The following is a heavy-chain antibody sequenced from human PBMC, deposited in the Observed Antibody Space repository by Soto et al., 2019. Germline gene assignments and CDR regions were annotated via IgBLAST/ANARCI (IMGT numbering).Heavy chain of an antibody. CDR3: ATTRYVETNNWFDP. J-gene: IGHJ5*02. CDR1: GYTLTELS. V-gene: IGHV1-24*01. D-gene: IGHD3-16*01. CDR2: FDPEDGET. Sequence: AASVKVSCEVSGYTLTELSIHWVRQAPGKGLEWMGGFDPEDGETIYAQKFQGRVTMTEDTSTDTAYMELSSLRSEGTAVYYCATTRYVETNNWFDPWGQGTLVTVSS.